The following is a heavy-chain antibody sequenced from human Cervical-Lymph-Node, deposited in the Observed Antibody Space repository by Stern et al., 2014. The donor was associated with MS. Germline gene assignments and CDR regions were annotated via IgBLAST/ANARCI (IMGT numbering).Heavy chain of an antibody. Sequence: VQLGQSGAEVKKPGESLKISCKGSGYTFTNNWIAWVRQMPGKGLEWMGIIYPDDSDIRYSPSLQGQVTISADKSISTAYLQWSSLKAADSAVNYCARPPPRRKWDDPNYGMDVWGQGTTVTVSS. V-gene: IGHV5-51*03. D-gene: IGHD1-1*01. J-gene: IGHJ6*02. CDR1: GYTFTNNW. CDR2: IYPDDSDI. CDR3: ARPPPRRKWDDPNYGMDV.